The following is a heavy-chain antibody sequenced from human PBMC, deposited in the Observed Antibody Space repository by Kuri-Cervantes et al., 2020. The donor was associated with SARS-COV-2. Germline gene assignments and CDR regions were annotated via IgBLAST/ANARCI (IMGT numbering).Heavy chain of an antibody. D-gene: IGHD5-24*01. CDR1: GFTFSGYS. CDR3: AREMATIFSYDY. J-gene: IGHJ4*02. V-gene: IGHV3-20*04. CDR2: INWNGGST. Sequence: GESLKISCAASGFTFSGYSMNWVRQAPGKGLEWVSGINWNGGSTGYADSVKGRFTISRDNAKNSLYLQMNSLRAEDTALYYCAREMATIFSYDYWSQGTLVTVSS.